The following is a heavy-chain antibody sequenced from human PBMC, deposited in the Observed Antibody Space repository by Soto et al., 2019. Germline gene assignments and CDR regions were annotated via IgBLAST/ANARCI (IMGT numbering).Heavy chain of an antibody. CDR2: ISSSSSTI. J-gene: IGHJ6*02. V-gene: IGHV3-48*01. D-gene: IGHD3-22*01. Sequence: GGSLRLSCAASGFIFSTYSMNWVRQGPGKGLEWVSYISSSSSTIFYTDSVKGRFTVSRDNAKKYLYLQMNSLRPDDTALYYCAASRGFDSSGYSGYYYAMDVWGQGTTVTVS. CDR1: GFIFSTYS. CDR3: AASRGFDSSGYSGYYYAMDV.